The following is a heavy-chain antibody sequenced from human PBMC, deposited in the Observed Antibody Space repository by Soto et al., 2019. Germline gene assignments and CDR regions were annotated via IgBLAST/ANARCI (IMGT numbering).Heavy chain of an antibody. CDR1: GFTFGDYA. Sequence: TGGSLRLSCTASGFTFGDYAMSWVRQAPGKGLEWVGFIRSKAYGGTTEYAASVKGRFTISRDDSKSIAYLQMNSLKTEDTAVYYCTRDGPIVAPRDWFDPWGQGTLVTVSS. V-gene: IGHV3-49*04. D-gene: IGHD5-12*01. CDR2: IRSKAYGGTT. J-gene: IGHJ5*02. CDR3: TRDGPIVAPRDWFDP.